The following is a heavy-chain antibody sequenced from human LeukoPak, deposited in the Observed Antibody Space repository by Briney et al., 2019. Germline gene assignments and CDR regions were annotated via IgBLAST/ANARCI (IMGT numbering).Heavy chain of an antibody. Sequence: SVKVSCKASGGTFSSYATSWVRQAPGQGLEWMGRIIPILGIANYAQKFQGRVTITADKSTSTAYMELSSLRSEDTAVYYCARDRIVVVPAAMDYYYYGMDVWGQGTTVTVSS. CDR3: ARDRIVVVPAAMDYYYYGMDV. CDR1: GGTFSSYA. D-gene: IGHD2-2*01. J-gene: IGHJ6*02. CDR2: IIPILGIA. V-gene: IGHV1-69*04.